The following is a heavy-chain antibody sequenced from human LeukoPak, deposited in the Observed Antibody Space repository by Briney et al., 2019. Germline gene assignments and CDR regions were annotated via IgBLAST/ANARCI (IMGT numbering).Heavy chain of an antibody. CDR2: ISSSSSYI. Sequence: GGSLRLSCAASGFTFSSYSMNWVRQAPGKGLEWVSSISSSSSYIYYADSVKGRFTISRDNAKNSLYLQMNSLRAEDTAVYYCARDMSVADGILGYCSGGSCYSQPFDYWGQGTLVTVSS. CDR3: ARDMSVADGILGYCSGGSCYSQPFDY. D-gene: IGHD2-15*01. CDR1: GFTFSSYS. V-gene: IGHV3-21*01. J-gene: IGHJ4*02.